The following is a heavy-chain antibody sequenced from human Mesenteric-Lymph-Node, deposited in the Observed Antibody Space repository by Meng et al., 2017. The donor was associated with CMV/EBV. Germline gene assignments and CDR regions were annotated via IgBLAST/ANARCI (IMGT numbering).Heavy chain of an antibody. V-gene: IGHV3-30*18. CDR1: GFTFNNAW. CDR2: ISHDGSNE. Sequence: SGFTFNNAWMTWVRQAPGRGLEWVAHISHDGSNEYFADSVKGRFTISRDNSKNTVYLQMSSLRVEDTAVYYCAKDGTSYGLSMFDYWGQGTLVTVSS. CDR3: AKDGTSYGLSMFDY. D-gene: IGHD3-16*02. J-gene: IGHJ4*02.